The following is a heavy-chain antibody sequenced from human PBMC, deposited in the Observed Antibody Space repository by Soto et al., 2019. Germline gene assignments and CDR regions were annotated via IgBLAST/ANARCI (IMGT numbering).Heavy chain of an antibody. Sequence: SETLSLTCTVSGGSISSGGYYWSWIRQHPGKGLEWIGYIYYSGSTYYNPSLMSRVTISVDTSKNQFSLKLSSVTAADTAVYYCARGTLWFGELVVYYGMDVWGQGTTVTVSS. CDR1: GGSISSGGYY. CDR3: ARGTLWFGELVVYYGMDV. V-gene: IGHV4-31*03. J-gene: IGHJ6*02. D-gene: IGHD3-10*01. CDR2: IYYSGST.